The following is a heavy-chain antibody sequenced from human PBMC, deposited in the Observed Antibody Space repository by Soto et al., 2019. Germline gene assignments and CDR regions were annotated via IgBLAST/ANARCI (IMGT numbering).Heavy chain of an antibody. D-gene: IGHD6-19*01. CDR2: TYYRSKWYN. J-gene: IGHJ6*02. CDR1: GDSVSSNSAA. CDR3: ARDAVAVAGDYYYGMDV. V-gene: IGHV6-1*01. Sequence: SLTLSLTCAISGDSVSSNSAAWNWIRQSPSRGLEWLGRTYYRSKWYNDYAVSVKSRITINPDTSKNQFSLQLNSVTPEDTAVYYCARDAVAVAGDYYYGMDVWGQGTTVTVSS.